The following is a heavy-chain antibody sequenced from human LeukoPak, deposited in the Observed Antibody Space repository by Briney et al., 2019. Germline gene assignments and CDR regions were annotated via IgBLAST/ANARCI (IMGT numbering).Heavy chain of an antibody. CDR3: ASREYGYYYYGMDV. CDR1: GYTFTSYD. J-gene: IGHJ6*01. V-gene: IGHV1-18*04. Sequence: ASVKVSSKASGYTFTSYDISWVRHAPGQGLEWMGWISAHNGNTNYAQKRQGRVTMTTDTSTSTAYMELRSLRSDDTAVYYCASREYGYYYYGMDVWGEGTTVTVSS. D-gene: IGHD3-10*01. CDR2: ISAHNGNT.